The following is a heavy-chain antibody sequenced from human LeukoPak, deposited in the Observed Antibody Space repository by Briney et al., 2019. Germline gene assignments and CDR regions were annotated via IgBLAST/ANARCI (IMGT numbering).Heavy chain of an antibody. J-gene: IGHJ6*02. Sequence: GASVKVSCKASGYTFTGYYMHWVRQAPGQGLEWMGWINPNSGGTNYAQKFQGRVTISVDTSKNQFSLKLSSVTAADTAVYYCARWVGHAPSYYYGMDVWGQGTTVTVSS. CDR2: INPNSGGT. CDR3: ARWVGHAPSYYYGMDV. CDR1: GYTFTGYY. D-gene: IGHD1-26*01. V-gene: IGHV1-2*02.